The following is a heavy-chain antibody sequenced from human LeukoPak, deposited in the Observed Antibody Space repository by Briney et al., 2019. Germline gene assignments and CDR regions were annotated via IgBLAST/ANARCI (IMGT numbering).Heavy chain of an antibody. D-gene: IGHD5-18*01. CDR3: ARGPPHTAMPAAYFDY. CDR2: IYHSGST. V-gene: IGHV4-38-2*01. CDR1: GYSISSGYY. Sequence: SETLSLTCAVSGYSISSGYYWGWIRQPPGKGLEWIGSIYHSGSTYYNPSLKSRVTISVDTSKNEFSLKLSSVTAADTAVYYCARGPPHTAMPAAYFDYWGQGTLVTVSS. J-gene: IGHJ4*02.